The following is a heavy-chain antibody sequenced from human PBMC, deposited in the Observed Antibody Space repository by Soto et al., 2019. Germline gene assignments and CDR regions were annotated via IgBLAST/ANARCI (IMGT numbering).Heavy chain of an antibody. J-gene: IGHJ3*02. D-gene: IGHD5-18*01. CDR2: IGNAGDT. CDR3: ARTGAAMVPWAFDI. Sequence: SLSLSSAASGFTFSSYDMHWVRQATGKGLEWVSAIGNAGDTYYPGSVKGRFTISRENAKNSLYLQMNSLRAEDTAVYYCARTGAAMVPWAFDIWGQGTMVTVSS. CDR1: GFTFSSYD. V-gene: IGHV3-13*01.